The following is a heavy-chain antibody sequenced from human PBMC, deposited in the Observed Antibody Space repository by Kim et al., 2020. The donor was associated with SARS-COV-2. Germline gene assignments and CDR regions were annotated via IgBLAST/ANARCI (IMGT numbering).Heavy chain of an antibody. V-gene: IGHV3-30*02. J-gene: IGHJ6*02. CDR3: AKVRYGSGSLYYYYGMDV. Sequence: KGRFTISRDNSKNTLYLQMNSLRAEDTAVYYCAKVRYGSGSLYYYYGMDVWGQGTTVTVSS. D-gene: IGHD3-10*01.